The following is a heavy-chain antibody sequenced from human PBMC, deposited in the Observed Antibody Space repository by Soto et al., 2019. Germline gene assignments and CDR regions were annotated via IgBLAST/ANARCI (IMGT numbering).Heavy chain of an antibody. CDR3: ARDTKGPDYDFWSGYSPANY. Sequence: ASVKVSCKASGYTLTSYGISWVRQAPGQGLEWMGWISAYNGNTNCAQKLQGRVTMTTDTSTSTAYMELRSLRSDDTAVYYCARDTKGPDYDFWSGYSPANYWGQGTLVTVSS. CDR2: ISAYNGNT. V-gene: IGHV1-18*01. CDR1: GYTLTSYG. D-gene: IGHD3-3*01. J-gene: IGHJ4*02.